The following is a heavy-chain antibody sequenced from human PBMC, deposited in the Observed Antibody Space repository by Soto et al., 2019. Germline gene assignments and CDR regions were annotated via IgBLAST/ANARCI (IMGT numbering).Heavy chain of an antibody. D-gene: IGHD2-8*01. CDR2: IYHSGST. CDR3: ARDNGVGP. J-gene: IGHJ5*02. Sequence: QEQLQESGPGLVKPSQTLSLTCTVSGGSISSCDYYWSWMRQPPGKGLEWIGYIYHSGSTYYNSSLKSRVNITLDTSKNQFYLKLTSVSAADTAVYYCARDNGVGPWGQGTLVTVSS. V-gene: IGHV4-30-4*01. CDR1: GGSISSCDYY.